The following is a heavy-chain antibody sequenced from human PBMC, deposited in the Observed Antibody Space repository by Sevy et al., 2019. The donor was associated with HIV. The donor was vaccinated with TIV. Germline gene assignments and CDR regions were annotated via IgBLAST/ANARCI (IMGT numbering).Heavy chain of an antibody. CDR2: IKSKTDGGTT. D-gene: IGHD3-16*02. V-gene: IGHV3-15*01. Sequence: GGSLRLSCAASGFTFSNAWMSWVRQAPGKGLEWVGRIKSKTDGGTTDYAAPVKGRFTISRDDSKNTLYLQMNSLKTEDTAVYYCTPHPYDYVWGSYRSNWFDPWGQGTLVTVSS. CDR3: TPHPYDYVWGSYRSNWFDP. J-gene: IGHJ5*02. CDR1: GFTFSNAW.